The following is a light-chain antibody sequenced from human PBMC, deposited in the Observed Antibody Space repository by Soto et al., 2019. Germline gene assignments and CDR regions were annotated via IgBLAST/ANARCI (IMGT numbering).Light chain of an antibody. Sequence: QSALTQPASVSASPGQSITISCTGASSDIVGYNYVSWYQQHPGKAPKLMIYEVSNRPSGVSNRFSGSKSGNTASLTISGLQAEDEADYYCSSYTSSSTRVFGTGTKLTVL. V-gene: IGLV2-14*01. CDR1: SSDIVGYNY. CDR2: EVS. J-gene: IGLJ1*01. CDR3: SSYTSSSTRV.